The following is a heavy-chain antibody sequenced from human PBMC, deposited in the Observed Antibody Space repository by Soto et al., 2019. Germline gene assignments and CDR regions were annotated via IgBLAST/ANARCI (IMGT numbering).Heavy chain of an antibody. CDR2: IYYSGST. CDR3: ARSYRSREQCYFDY. V-gene: IGHV4-59*01. Sequence: SETLSLTCTVSGGSISSYYWSWIRQPPGKGLEWIGYIYYSGSTNYNPSLKSRVTISVDTSKNQFSLKLSSVTAADTAVYYCARSYRSREQCYFDYWGQGTLVTVSS. CDR1: GGSISSYY. J-gene: IGHJ4*02. D-gene: IGHD1-1*01.